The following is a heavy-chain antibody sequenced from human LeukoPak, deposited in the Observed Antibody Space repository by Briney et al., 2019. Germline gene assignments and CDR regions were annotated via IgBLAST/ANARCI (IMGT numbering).Heavy chain of an antibody. J-gene: IGHJ4*02. Sequence: SETLSLTCTVSGGSISSSSYYWGWIRQPPGKGLEWIGSIYYSGSTYYNPSLKSRVTISVDTSKNQFSLKLSSVTAADTAVYYCARHPMVRGVIIREYFDYWGQGTLVTVS. CDR1: GGSISSSSYY. D-gene: IGHD3-10*01. V-gene: IGHV4-39*01. CDR3: ARHPMVRGVIIREYFDY. CDR2: IYYSGST.